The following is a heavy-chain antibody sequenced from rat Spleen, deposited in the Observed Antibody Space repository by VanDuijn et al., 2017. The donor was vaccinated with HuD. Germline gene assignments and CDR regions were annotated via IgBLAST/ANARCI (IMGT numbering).Heavy chain of an antibody. CDR2: ISYDGNT. V-gene: IGHV5-29*01. J-gene: IGHJ3*01. CDR1: GFTFSNYG. D-gene: IGHD1-12*02. CDR3: TTDSIYYYDGSYYYGAFAH. Sequence: EVQLVESGGGLVQPGRSLKLSCAASGFTFSNYGMAWVRQAPTKGLEWLATISYDGNTYYRDSVKGRFTISRDNAKSTLYLQMDSLRSEGTATYYCTTDSIYYYDGSYYYGAFAHWGQGTLVTVSS.